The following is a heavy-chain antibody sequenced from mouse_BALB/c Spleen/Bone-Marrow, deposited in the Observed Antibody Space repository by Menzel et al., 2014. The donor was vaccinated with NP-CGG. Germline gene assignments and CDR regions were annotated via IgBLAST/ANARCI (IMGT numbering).Heavy chain of an antibody. CDR2: IDPANGNT. Sequence: EVKLVESGAELVKPGASVKLSCTASGFNIKDTYMHWVKQRPEQGLEWIGRIDPANGNTKYDPKFQGKATITADTSSNTAYLQLSSLPSEDTAVYYCTTYYGSRFTYWGQGTLVTVSA. V-gene: IGHV14-3*02. J-gene: IGHJ3*01. CDR3: TTYYGSRFTY. D-gene: IGHD2-9*01. CDR1: GFNIKDTY.